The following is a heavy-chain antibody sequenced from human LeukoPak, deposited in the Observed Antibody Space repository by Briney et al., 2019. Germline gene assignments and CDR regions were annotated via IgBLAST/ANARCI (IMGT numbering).Heavy chain of an antibody. Sequence: GGSLRLSCAASGFTFDDYAMHWVRQAPGKGLEWVSGISWNSGSIGYADSVKGRFTISRDNSKNTMYLQMNNLRAEDTAVYYCARRGTPNAFDLWGQGTMVTVSS. D-gene: IGHD3-16*01. CDR3: ARRGTPNAFDL. V-gene: IGHV3-9*01. CDR2: ISWNSGSI. CDR1: GFTFDDYA. J-gene: IGHJ3*01.